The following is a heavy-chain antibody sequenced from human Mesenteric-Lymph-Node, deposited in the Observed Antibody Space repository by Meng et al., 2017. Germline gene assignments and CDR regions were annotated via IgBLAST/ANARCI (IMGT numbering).Heavy chain of an antibody. J-gene: IGHJ4*02. CDR3: ARRRGGSGRDC. D-gene: IGHD3-10*01. V-gene: IGHV4-39*01. CDR2: IYHSGST. CDR1: GGSISSSNYY. Sequence: RQLQKSGPDFVKPSETLSLTCTVSGGSISSSNYYWDWIRQPPGKGLEWIGAIYHSGSTSYNPSLQSRVTMFVDTSKNQFSLMLTSVTATDTAVYYCARRRGGSGRDCWGQGTLVTVSS.